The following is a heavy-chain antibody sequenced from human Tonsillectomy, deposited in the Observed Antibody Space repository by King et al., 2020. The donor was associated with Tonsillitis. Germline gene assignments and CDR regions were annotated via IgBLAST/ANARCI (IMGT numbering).Heavy chain of an antibody. Sequence: VQLVESGAEVKKPGASVKVSCKASGYTFTSYGISWVRQASGQGLEWMGCISGYNGNTNYAQKFQGRVTMTTETSTSTAYMELRSLRSDDTAVYYCARDGGDPTYYYYFYMDVWGKGTSVTVSS. D-gene: IGHD2-21*01. V-gene: IGHV1-18*01. CDR1: GYTFTSYG. CDR2: ISGYNGNT. J-gene: IGHJ6*03. CDR3: ARDGGDPTYYYYFYMDV.